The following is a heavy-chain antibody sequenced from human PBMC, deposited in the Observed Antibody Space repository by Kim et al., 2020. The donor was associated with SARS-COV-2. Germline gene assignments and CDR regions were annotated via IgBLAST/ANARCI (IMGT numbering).Heavy chain of an antibody. V-gene: IGHV3-23*01. CDR2: IIDSGAIT. CDR1: GFSFSSYG. D-gene: IGHD3-22*01. CDR3: TTLGSHYDNTGCYNFDY. J-gene: IGHJ4*02. Sequence: GGSLRLSCAASGFSFSSYGMSWVRQAPGKGLEWVSAIIDSGAITYYVGSVRGRFTISRDNSKNMLYLHMDSLRAEDTALYYCTTLGSHYDNTGCYNFDYWGQ.